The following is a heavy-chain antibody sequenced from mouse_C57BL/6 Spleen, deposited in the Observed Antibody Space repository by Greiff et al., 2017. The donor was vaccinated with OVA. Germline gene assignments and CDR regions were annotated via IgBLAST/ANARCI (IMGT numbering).Heavy chain of an antibody. Sequence: QVQLQQSGAELVRPGTSVKVSCKASGYAFTNYLIEWVKQRPGQGLEWIGVINPGSGGTNYNEKFKGKATLTADKSSSTAYMQLSSLTSEDSAVYFCARYDGYLWFAYWGQGTLVTVSA. CDR1: GYAFTNYL. CDR3: ARYDGYLWFAY. CDR2: INPGSGGT. D-gene: IGHD2-3*01. J-gene: IGHJ3*01. V-gene: IGHV1-54*01.